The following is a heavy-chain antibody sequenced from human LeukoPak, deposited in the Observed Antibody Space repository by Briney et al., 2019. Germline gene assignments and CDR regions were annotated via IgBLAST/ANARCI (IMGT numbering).Heavy chain of an antibody. CDR3: ADTDSSGLGGAFDI. Sequence: ASVKVSCKAPGHTFTGYYIHWVRQAPGKGLEWMGWINPNTGGTNYAQKFQGRVTMTRDTSISTAYMELSSLRSDDTAVYYCADTDSSGLGGAFDIWGQGRMVTVSS. CDR2: INPNTGGT. J-gene: IGHJ3*02. CDR1: GHTFTGYY. V-gene: IGHV1-2*02. D-gene: IGHD3-22*01.